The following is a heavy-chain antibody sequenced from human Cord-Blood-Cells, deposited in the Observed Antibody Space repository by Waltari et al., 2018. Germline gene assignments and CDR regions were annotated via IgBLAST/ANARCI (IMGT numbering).Heavy chain of an antibody. J-gene: IGHJ6*02. Sequence: QVQLVQSGAEAKKPGASVKVSCKASGYTFTSYGISWVRQAPGQGLEWMGWISAYNGNTNYAQKLQGRVTMTTDTSTSTAYMELRSLRSDDTAVYYCARVPGGGSSWYYYYYGMDVWGQGTTVTVSS. CDR3: ARVPGGGSSWYYYYYGMDV. V-gene: IGHV1-18*01. D-gene: IGHD6-13*01. CDR2: ISAYNGNT. CDR1: GYTFTSYG.